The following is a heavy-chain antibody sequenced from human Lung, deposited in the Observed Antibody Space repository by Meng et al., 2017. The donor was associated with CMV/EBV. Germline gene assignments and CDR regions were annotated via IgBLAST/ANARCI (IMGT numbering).Heavy chain of an antibody. J-gene: IGHJ4*02. CDR2: IYHSGST. V-gene: IGHV4-4*02. CDR1: GCSISSSNG. CDR3: ASFPPPGKQWLVTDY. Sequence: QGQLQGAARGPGKPSGTPSLPCVVFGCSISSSNGWSWVRQPPGKGLEWIGEIYHSGSTNYNPSLKSRVTISVDKSKNQFSLKLSSVTAADTAVYYCASFPPPGKQWLVTDYWGQGTLVTVSS. D-gene: IGHD6-19*01.